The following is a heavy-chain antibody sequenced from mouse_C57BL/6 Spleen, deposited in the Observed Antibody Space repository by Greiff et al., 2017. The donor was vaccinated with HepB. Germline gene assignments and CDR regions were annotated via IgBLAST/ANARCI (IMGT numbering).Heavy chain of an antibody. CDR3: AKGGYSWYFDV. D-gene: IGHD2-3*01. CDR2: ISSGSSTI. Sequence: DVMLVESGGGLVKPGGSLKLSCAASGFTFSDYGMHWVRQAPEKGLEWVAYISSGSSTIYYADTVKGRFTISRDNAKNTLFLQMTSLRSEDTAMYYCAKGGYSWYFDVWGTGTTVTVSS. CDR1: GFTFSDYG. V-gene: IGHV5-17*01. J-gene: IGHJ1*03.